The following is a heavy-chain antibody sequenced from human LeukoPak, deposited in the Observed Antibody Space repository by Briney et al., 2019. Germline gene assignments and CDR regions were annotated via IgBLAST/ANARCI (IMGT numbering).Heavy chain of an antibody. CDR1: GGSISNINYY. CDR2: TYYSGST. V-gene: IGHV4-39*07. D-gene: IGHD3-3*01. Sequence: PSETLSLTCTVSGGSISNINYYWGWIRQPPGKGLEWIGSTYYSGSTYYNPSLKSRVTISVDTSKNQFSLNLISVTAADTAVYYCARAPPFFNWFDPWGQGTLVTVSS. CDR3: ARAPPFFNWFDP. J-gene: IGHJ5*02.